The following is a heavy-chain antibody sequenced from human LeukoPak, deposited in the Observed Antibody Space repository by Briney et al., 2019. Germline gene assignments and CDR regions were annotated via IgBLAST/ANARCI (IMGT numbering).Heavy chain of an antibody. CDR1: GFTFSSYA. D-gene: IGHD3-22*01. V-gene: IGHV3-23*01. CDR3: AKDRYDSSGYPYCFDY. CDR2: ISGSGGST. J-gene: IGHJ4*02. Sequence: GGSLRLSCAASGFTFSSYAMSWVRQAPGKGLEWVSAISGSGGSTYYADSVKGRFTISRDNSKNTLYLLMNSLRAEDTAVYYCAKDRYDSSGYPYCFDYWGQGTLVTVSS.